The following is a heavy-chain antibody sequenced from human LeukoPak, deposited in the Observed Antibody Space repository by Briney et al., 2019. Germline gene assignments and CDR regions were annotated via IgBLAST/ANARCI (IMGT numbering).Heavy chain of an antibody. J-gene: IGHJ5*02. CDR3: ERTPGVTRISERFGRDNWFDP. Sequence: VKVSCKASGGTFSSYAISWVRQAPGQGLKGMGGIIPFFGTADYAPKLQRRVTITTAESTSTAYMELSSLRSEDTAVYYCERTPGVTRISERFGRDNWFDPWGQGTLVTVSS. V-gene: IGHV1-69*13. CDR1: GGTFSSYA. D-gene: IGHD3-16*01. CDR2: IIPFFGTA.